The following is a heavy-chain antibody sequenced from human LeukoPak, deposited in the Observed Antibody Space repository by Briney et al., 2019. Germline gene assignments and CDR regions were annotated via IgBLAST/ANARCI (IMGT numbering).Heavy chain of an antibody. CDR3: ARRISSWNVYIDK. D-gene: IGHD1-1*01. CDR2: IYSSVTA. CDR1: GGSFCGYY. Sequence: PSETLSLTCTVSGGSFCGYYWSWIRQTPGKGLEWIGYIYSSVTANYNRSLQSRVILSLDTPKHQFSLRVTSVTAADTAMYFCARRISSWNVYIDKWGQGIQVTVSS. V-gene: IGHV4-59*08. J-gene: IGHJ4*02.